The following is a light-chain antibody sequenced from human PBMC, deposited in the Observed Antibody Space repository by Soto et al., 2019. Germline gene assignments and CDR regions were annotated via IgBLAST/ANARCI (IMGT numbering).Light chain of an antibody. V-gene: IGKV1-5*03. CDR3: QQYNGYPLT. J-gene: IGKJ5*01. CDR2: KAS. Sequence: DIQMTQSPSTLSASVGDRVTITCRASQSISNLLAWYQQKPGRAPTLLIYKASTLESGVPSRFSGSGSGTEFSLSISIMQPDDSATHYCQQYNGYPLTFGHGTRLEIK. CDR1: QSISNL.